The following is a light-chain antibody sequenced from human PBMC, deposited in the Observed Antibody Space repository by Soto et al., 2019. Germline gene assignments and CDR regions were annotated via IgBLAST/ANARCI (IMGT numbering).Light chain of an antibody. V-gene: IGLV1-40*01. CDR3: QSSDSSLSASV. J-gene: IGLJ2*01. Sequence: QSVLTQPPSVSGAPGQRVTISCTGSSSNIGAGYDVPWYQQLPGTAPKLLIYGNSNRPSGVPDRFSGSKSGTTASLAITGLQAADEADYYCQSSDSSLSASVFGGGTKVTVL. CDR1: SSNIGAGYD. CDR2: GNS.